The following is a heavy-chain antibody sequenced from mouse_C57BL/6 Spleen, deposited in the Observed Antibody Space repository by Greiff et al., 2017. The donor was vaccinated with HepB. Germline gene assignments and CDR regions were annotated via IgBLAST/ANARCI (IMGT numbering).Heavy chain of an antibody. D-gene: IGHD1-1*01. Sequence: QVQLQQSGAELVKPGASVKISCKASGYAFSSYWMNWVKQRPGKGLEWIGQIYPGDGDTNYNGKFKGKATLTADKSSSTAYMQLSSLTSEDSAVYFCARSMDYYGSSYGYAMDYWGQGTSVTVSS. CDR2: IYPGDGDT. V-gene: IGHV1-80*01. CDR3: ARSMDYYGSSYGYAMDY. J-gene: IGHJ4*01. CDR1: GYAFSSYW.